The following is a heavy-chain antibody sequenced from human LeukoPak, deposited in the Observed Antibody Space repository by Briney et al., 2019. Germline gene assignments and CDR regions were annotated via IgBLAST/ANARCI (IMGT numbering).Heavy chain of an antibody. D-gene: IGHD1-1*01. CDR2: IYYSGST. Sequence: SETLSLTCTVSGGSISSGGYYWSWIRQHPGKGLEWIGYIYYSGSTHYNPSLKSRVTISVDTSKNQFSLKLSSVTAADTAVYYCARAPIEYNWNDRDFDYWGQGTLVTVSS. V-gene: IGHV4-31*03. J-gene: IGHJ4*02. CDR3: ARAPIEYNWNDRDFDY. CDR1: GGSISSGGYY.